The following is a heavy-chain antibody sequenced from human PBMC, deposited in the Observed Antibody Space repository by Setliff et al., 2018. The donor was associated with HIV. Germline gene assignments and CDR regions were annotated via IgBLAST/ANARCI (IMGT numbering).Heavy chain of an antibody. CDR1: GGPISTDHN. D-gene: IGHD6-19*01. V-gene: IGHV4-39*01. J-gene: IGHJ4*02. Sequence: SETLSLTCTVSGGPISTDHNWGWFRQPPGKGLEWIAGIHEKGHTYYNPSLKSRVTILMDTSNKQFSARLRSVTAADTATYYCARHRQWHLLPDHWGQGVWVTVSS. CDR2: IHEKGHT. CDR3: ARHRQWHLLPDH.